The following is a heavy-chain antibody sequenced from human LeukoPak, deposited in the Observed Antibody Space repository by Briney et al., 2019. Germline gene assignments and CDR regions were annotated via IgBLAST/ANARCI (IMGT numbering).Heavy chain of an antibody. J-gene: IGHJ4*02. D-gene: IGHD6-13*01. Sequence: SETLPLTCTVSGGSISSYYWSWIRRPPGKGLEWIGYICYSGSTNYNPSLKSRVTISVDTSKNQFSLKLSSVTAADTAVYYCARVESSWYIEKWGQGTLVTVSS. CDR2: ICYSGST. CDR1: GGSISSYY. CDR3: ARVESSWYIEK. V-gene: IGHV4-59*01.